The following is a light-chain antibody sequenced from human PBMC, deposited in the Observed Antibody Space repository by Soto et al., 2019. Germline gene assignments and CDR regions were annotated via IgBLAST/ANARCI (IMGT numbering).Light chain of an antibody. CDR1: SFNIGAGYD. V-gene: IGLV1-40*01. J-gene: IGLJ1*01. CDR2: GNS. CDR3: QSYDTSLSGFYV. Sequence: QSVLTQPPSVSGAPGQRVTISCTGSSFNIGAGYDVHWYQQVPGTAPKLLIYGNSNRPSGVPDRFSGSKSGTSASLAITGLQAEDEADYYCQSYDTSLSGFYVFGTGTKLTVL.